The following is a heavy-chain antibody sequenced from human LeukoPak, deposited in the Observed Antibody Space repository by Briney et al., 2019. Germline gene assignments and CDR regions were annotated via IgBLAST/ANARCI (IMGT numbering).Heavy chain of an antibody. J-gene: IGHJ4*02. D-gene: IGHD3-22*01. V-gene: IGHV4-38-2*01. CDR3: ARGGDSSGHSPPPFDY. CDR2: IYHSGST. Sequence: SETLSLTCAVSGYSISSGYYWGWIRQPPGKGLEWIGSIYHSGSTYYNPSLKSRVTLSVDTSKNQVSLKLSSVTAADTAVYYCARGGDSSGHSPPPFDYWGQGTLVTVSS. CDR1: GYSISSGYY.